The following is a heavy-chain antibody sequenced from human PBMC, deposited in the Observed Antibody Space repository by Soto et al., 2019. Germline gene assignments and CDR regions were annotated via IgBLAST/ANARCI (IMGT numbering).Heavy chain of an antibody. D-gene: IGHD2-15*01. CDR3: AKTLYQFLGDDVFDM. J-gene: IGHJ3*02. CDR1: GFSFDDYA. CDR2: INYNSDTM. Sequence: EVQVVESGGGLVQTGRSLRLSCTGSGFSFDDYAMHWVRQVPGKGLEWVAGINYNSDTMGYADSVKGRFTISRDNAKNSLYLQMNRLKNEDTALYYCAKTLYQFLGDDVFDMWGRGTMVSVSS. V-gene: IGHV3-9*01.